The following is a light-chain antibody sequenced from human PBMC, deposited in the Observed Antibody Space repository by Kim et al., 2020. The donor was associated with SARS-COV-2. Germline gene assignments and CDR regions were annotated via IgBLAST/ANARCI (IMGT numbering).Light chain of an antibody. CDR3: QQYSYLIT. V-gene: IGKV1-33*01. CDR1: QDIGNY. J-gene: IGKJ5*01. CDR2: DAS. Sequence: SASVGYRVTITCQASQDIGNYLSWYQQKPGKAPKVLIYDASNLETGVPSRFSGSGSGTDFTFTITSLQPEDIATYFCQQYSYLITFGQGTRLEIK.